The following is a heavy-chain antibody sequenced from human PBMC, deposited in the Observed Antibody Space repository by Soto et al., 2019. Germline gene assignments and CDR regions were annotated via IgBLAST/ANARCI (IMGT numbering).Heavy chain of an antibody. CDR1: GGSFSGYY. Sequence: PSETLSLTCAVYGGSFSGYYWTWIRQPPGTGLEWIGEINHSGSTNYNPSLKSRVTISVDTSKNQFSLKLTSVTAADTAVYYCAKKDSSGWYYFDYWGQGTLVTVSX. J-gene: IGHJ4*02. D-gene: IGHD6-19*01. CDR2: INHSGST. CDR3: AKKDSSGWYYFDY. V-gene: IGHV4-34*01.